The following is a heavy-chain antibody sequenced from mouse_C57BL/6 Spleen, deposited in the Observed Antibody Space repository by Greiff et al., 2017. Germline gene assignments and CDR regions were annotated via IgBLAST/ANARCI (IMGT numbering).Heavy chain of an antibody. CDR2: INPSNGGT. D-gene: IGHD3-1*01. J-gene: IGHJ2*01. Sequence: QVQLQQPGTELVKPGASVKLSCKASGYTFTSSWMHWVKQRPGQGLEWIGNINPSNGGTNYNEKFKSKATLTVDKSSSTAYMQLGSLASEDSAVYYGARGGGLFVDYWGQGTTLTVSS. V-gene: IGHV1-53*01. CDR1: GYTFTSSW. CDR3: ARGGGLFVDY.